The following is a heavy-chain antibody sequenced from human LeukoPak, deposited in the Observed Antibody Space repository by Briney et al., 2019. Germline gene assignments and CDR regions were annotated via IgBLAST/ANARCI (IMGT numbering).Heavy chain of an antibody. Sequence: PGGSPRLSCTASGFTFGDYAMSWVRPAPGKGLEWVGFIRSKAYGGTTEYAASVKGRFTISRDDSKSIAYLQMNSLKTEDTAVYYCTRDGSVVRGVIRFSYFDYWGQGTLVTVSS. V-gene: IGHV3-49*04. CDR1: GFTFGDYA. CDR2: IRSKAYGGTT. D-gene: IGHD3-10*01. J-gene: IGHJ4*02. CDR3: TRDGSVVRGVIRFSYFDY.